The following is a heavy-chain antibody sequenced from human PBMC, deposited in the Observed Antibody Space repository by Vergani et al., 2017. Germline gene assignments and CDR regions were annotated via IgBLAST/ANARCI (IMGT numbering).Heavy chain of an antibody. D-gene: IGHD2-2*01. CDR1: GFTFSSYA. J-gene: IGHJ4*02. V-gene: IGHV3-23*01. Sequence: EVQLLESGGGLVQPGGSLRLSCAASGFTFSSYAMSWVRQAPGKGLEWVSAISGSGGSTYYADSVKGRFTISRDNSKNTLYLQMNSLRAEDTAVYYCAKEGDCSSTSCEDTDYWGQGTLVTVSS. CDR2: ISGSGGST. CDR3: AKEGDCSSTSCEDTDY.